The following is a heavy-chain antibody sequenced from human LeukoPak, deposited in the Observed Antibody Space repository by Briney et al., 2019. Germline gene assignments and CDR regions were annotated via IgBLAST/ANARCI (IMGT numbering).Heavy chain of an antibody. D-gene: IGHD1-26*01. V-gene: IGHV4-39*01. CDR2: IYYSGST. CDR3: ARQSYSGSYPVDY. Sequence: SETLSLTCTVSGGSISSSSYYWGWIRQPPGKGLEWIGSIYYSGSTYYNPSLKSRVTISVDTSKNQFSLKLSSVTAADTAVYYCARQSYSGSYPVDYWGQGTLVTVSS. J-gene: IGHJ4*02. CDR1: GGSISSSSYY.